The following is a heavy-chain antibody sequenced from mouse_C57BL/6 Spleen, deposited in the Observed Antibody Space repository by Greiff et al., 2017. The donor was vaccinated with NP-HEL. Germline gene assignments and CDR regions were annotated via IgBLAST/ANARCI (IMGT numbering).Heavy chain of an antibody. CDR1: GFSFNTYA. V-gene: IGHV10-1*01. J-gene: IGHJ3*01. Sequence: DVQLQESGGGLVQPKGSLKLSCAASGFSFNTYAMNWVRQAPGKGLEWVARIRSKSNNYATYYADSVKDRFTISRDDSESMLYLQMNNLKTEDTAMYYCVRHITYDYDYWGQGTLVTVSA. D-gene: IGHD2-4*01. CDR2: IRSKSNNYAT. CDR3: VRHITYDYDY.